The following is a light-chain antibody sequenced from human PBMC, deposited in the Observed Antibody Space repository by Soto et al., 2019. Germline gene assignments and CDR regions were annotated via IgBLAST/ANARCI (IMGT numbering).Light chain of an antibody. CDR3: QHYGTSPFT. CDR2: DAS. Sequence: EIGLTQSPGTLSLSPGERATLSCRASQSLSSSQLAWYQQKPGQAPRLLIHDASSRATGISDRFTGSGSGTDFTLTITGLEPEDSAVYYCQHYGTSPFTFGPGTKVDIK. CDR1: QSLSSSQ. V-gene: IGKV3-20*01. J-gene: IGKJ3*01.